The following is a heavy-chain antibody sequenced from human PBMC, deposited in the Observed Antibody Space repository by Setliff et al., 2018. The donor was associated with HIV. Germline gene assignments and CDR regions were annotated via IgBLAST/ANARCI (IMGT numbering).Heavy chain of an antibody. Sequence: SETLSLTCTVSGDSMSSDNYFWVWVRQPPGKGLEWVGLIYYTGIPTYNPSISSRVTISVDTSKNQFSLKLSSVTAADTALYYCAREGRFTYGLKADYWGQGTLVTVSS. V-gene: IGHV4-39*07. CDR1: GDSMSSDNYF. CDR2: IYYTGIP. J-gene: IGHJ4*02. D-gene: IGHD3-10*01. CDR3: AREGRFTYGLKADY.